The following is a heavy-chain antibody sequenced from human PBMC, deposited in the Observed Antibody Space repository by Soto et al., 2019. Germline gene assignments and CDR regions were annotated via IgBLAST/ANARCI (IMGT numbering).Heavy chain of an antibody. D-gene: IGHD6-13*01. Sequence: EVQLVEAWGGLVKPGGSLRFSCAASGFTFSNAWMNWVRPAPGKGLEWVGRIKSKTDGGTTDYAAPVKGRFSISRDASNNTLSLHMTSLKTNDIAVYHCSASSRSWYPKYFDYWGQGTLVTVSS. CDR1: GFTFSNAW. J-gene: IGHJ4*02. CDR2: IKSKTDGGTT. CDR3: SASSRSWYPKYFDY. V-gene: IGHV3-15*01.